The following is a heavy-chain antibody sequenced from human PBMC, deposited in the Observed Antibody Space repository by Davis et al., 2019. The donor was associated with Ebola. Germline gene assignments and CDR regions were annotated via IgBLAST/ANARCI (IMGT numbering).Heavy chain of an antibody. CDR1: GFTFRTYG. V-gene: IGHV3-33*01. CDR3: ARDSGDWGAVTKDSFDV. Sequence: GESLKISCAASGFTFRTYGMHWVRQAPGKGLEWVAIIWYDGINTDHADSVNGRFAISRDDSKKTVYLQMNSLRAEDTAVYYCARDSGDWGAVTKDSFDVWGQGTRVTVAP. D-gene: IGHD3-10*01. CDR2: IWYDGINT. J-gene: IGHJ3*01.